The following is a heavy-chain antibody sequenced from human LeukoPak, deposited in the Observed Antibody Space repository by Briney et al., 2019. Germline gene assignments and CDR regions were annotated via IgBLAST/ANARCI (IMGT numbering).Heavy chain of an antibody. D-gene: IGHD5-12*01. V-gene: IGHV3-23*01. Sequence: PGGSLRLSCAASRFTFSSYTMSWVRQAPGKGLEWVSGISGSGGSTYYPDSVKGRFTISRDNSKNTLYLQMNSLRAEDTAVYYCAKAYSGYDLRGYDKWGQGTLVTVSS. J-gene: IGHJ4*02. CDR2: ISGSGGST. CDR3: AKAYSGYDLRGYDK. CDR1: RFTFSSYT.